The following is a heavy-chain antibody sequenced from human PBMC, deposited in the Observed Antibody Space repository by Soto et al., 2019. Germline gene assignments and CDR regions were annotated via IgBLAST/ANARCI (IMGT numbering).Heavy chain of an antibody. Sequence: VQLVESGGGVVQPGRSLRLSCAASGFTFSDYAMHWVRQAPGKGLEWVAVVSHAGRNTHDADSVKGRFTISRDSSKNTVSLEMTSLRAEDTAVYDCAKGGRQWLVTSDFNYWGQGALVTVS. CDR3: AKGGRQWLVTSDFNY. V-gene: IGHV3-30*18. CDR1: GFTFSDYA. J-gene: IGHJ4*02. D-gene: IGHD6-19*01. CDR2: VSHAGRNT.